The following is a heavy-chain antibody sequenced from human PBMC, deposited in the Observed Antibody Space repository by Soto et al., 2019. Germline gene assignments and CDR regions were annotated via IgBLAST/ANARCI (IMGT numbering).Heavy chain of an antibody. V-gene: IGHV1-2*02. Sequence: ASVNVSCKTSGDTFTDSSMHWVRQAPGQGLEWMGWINLNSGGTNYAQKFQGRVTMTRDTSIITAYMELTRLKSDDTAVYYCARDLGGYDLYGPDTWGQGTLVTVSS. CDR2: INLNSGGT. D-gene: IGHD5-12*01. J-gene: IGHJ5*02. CDR3: ARDLGGYDLYGPDT. CDR1: GDTFTDSS.